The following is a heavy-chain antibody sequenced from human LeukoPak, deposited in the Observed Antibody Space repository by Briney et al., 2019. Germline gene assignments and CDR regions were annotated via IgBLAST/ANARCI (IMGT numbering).Heavy chain of an antibody. D-gene: IGHD2-8*01. J-gene: IGHJ4*02. Sequence: GGSLRLSCAASGFTFSSYGMHWVRQAPGKGLEWVSSISSSTTTIYYADSVRGRFTISRDNAKNSLYLQMNSLRDEDTAVYYCARDLGYCTNGVCHTRFDYWGQGTLVAVSS. CDR2: ISSSTTTI. CDR1: GFTFSSYG. V-gene: IGHV3-48*02. CDR3: ARDLGYCTNGVCHTRFDY.